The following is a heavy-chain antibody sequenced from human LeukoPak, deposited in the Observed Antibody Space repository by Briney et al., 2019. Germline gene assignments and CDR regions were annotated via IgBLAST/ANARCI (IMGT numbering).Heavy chain of an antibody. Sequence: GGSLRLSCAASGFTFSNYAMSWVRQAPGKGLEWVSSISGSGDGTYYADSVKGRFTFSRDNSKNTLDLQMSSRRAEDTAVYYCAKTTTMDVWGKGTTVTVSS. D-gene: IGHD4-17*01. CDR2: ISGSGDGT. CDR1: GFTFSNYA. J-gene: IGHJ6*01. V-gene: IGHV3-23*01. CDR3: AKTTTMDV.